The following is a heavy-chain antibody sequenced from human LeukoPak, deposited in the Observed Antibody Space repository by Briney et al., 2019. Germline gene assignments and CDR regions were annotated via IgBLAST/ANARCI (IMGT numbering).Heavy chain of an antibody. CDR1: GYTFTSYY. Sequence: ASVKVSCKASGYTFTSYYMHWVRQAPGQGLELMGIINPSGGSTSYAQKFQGRVTMTRDTSISTAYMELSRLRSDDTAVYYCARNGRYGDYFAYYYYYYMDVWGKGTTVTVSS. D-gene: IGHD4-17*01. CDR3: ARNGRYGDYFAYYYYYYMDV. CDR2: INPSGGST. J-gene: IGHJ6*03. V-gene: IGHV1-46*01.